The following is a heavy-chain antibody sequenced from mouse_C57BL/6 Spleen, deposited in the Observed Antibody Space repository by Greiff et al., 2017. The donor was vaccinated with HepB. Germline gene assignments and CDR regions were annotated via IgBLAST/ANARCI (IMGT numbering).Heavy chain of an antibody. V-gene: IGHV1-19*01. CDR3: ARSPISWYFDV. J-gene: IGHJ1*03. Sequence: EVQLQQSGPVLVKPGASVKMSCKASGYTFTDYYMNWVKQSHGKSLEWIGVINPYNGGTSYNQKFKGKATLTVDKSSSTAYMELNSLKSEDSAVYYCARSPISWYFDVWGTGTTVTVSS. CDR1: GYTFTDYY. CDR2: INPYNGGT.